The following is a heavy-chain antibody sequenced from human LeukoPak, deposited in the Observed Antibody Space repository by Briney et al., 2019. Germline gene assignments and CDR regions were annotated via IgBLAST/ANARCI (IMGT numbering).Heavy chain of an antibody. CDR3: AKPGKGAAAGTHAFDI. CDR2: IRYDGSNK. D-gene: IGHD6-13*01. J-gene: IGHJ3*02. Sequence: PGGSLRLSCAASGFTFSSYGMHWVRQAPGKGLEWVAFIRYDGSNKYYADSVKGRFTISRDNSKNTLYLQMNSLRAEDTAVYYCAKPGKGAAAGTHAFDIWGQGTMVTVSS. V-gene: IGHV3-30*02. CDR1: GFTFSSYG.